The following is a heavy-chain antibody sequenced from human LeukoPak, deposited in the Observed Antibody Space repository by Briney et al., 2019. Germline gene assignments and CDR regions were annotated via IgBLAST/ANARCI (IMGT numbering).Heavy chain of an antibody. J-gene: IGHJ4*02. D-gene: IGHD5-12*01. CDR1: GGSISSSNW. V-gene: IGHV4-4*02. Sequence: PSGTLSLTCAVSGGSISSSNWWSWVRQPPEKGLEWIGEIYHSGSTNYNPSLKSRVTISVDKSKNQFCLKLSSVTAADTAVYYCARGRNRDSGYVSHFDYWGQGTLVTVSS. CDR3: ARGRNRDSGYVSHFDY. CDR2: IYHSGST.